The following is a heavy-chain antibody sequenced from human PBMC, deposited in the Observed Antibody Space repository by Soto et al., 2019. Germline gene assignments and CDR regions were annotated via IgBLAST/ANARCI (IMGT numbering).Heavy chain of an antibody. CDR2: ISESGHHT. CDR3: TKSDGCGGGACYTGTYYYFDV. V-gene: IGHV3-23*01. D-gene: IGHD3-16*02. CDR1: GFPSGTYA. J-gene: IGHJ2*01. Sequence: GSLLLSCSASGFPSGTYALNWVRQAPGKGPEWVSTISESGHHTHYADSVKGRFTISRDKSKNTLSLQMNSLRVDDTAIYYCTKSDGCGGGACYTGTYYYFDVWGRGTLVTVYS.